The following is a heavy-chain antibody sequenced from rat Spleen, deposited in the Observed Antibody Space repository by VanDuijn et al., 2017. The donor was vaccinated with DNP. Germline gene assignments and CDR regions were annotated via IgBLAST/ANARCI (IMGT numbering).Heavy chain of an antibody. Sequence: EVQLVESGGGLVQPGRSLKLSCAASGFIFSDYGMAWVRQAPKTGLEWVATISNSGAGTYYRDSVKGRFTISRDNAKSILYLQINSLRSEDTATYYCTRDNYGTYGAMDAWGQGTSVTVSS. CDR3: TRDNYGTYGAMDA. CDR2: ISNSGAGT. V-gene: IGHV5-20*01. D-gene: IGHD1-3*01. J-gene: IGHJ4*01. CDR1: GFIFSDYG.